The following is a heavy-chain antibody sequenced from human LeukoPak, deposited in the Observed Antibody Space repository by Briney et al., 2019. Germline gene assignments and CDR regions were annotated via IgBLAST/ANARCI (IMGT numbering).Heavy chain of an antibody. CDR2: IYPGDSDT. CDR3: ARQWGDCSSTSCYSAS. V-gene: IGHV5-51*01. Sequence: GESLKISCKGSGYSFSSYWIGWGRQMPGKGLEWMGIIYPGDSDTRYSPSFQGQVTISADKSVSTAYLQWSSLKASDTAMYYCARQWGDCSSTSCYSASWGQGTLVTVSS. CDR1: GYSFSSYW. J-gene: IGHJ5*02. D-gene: IGHD2-2*01.